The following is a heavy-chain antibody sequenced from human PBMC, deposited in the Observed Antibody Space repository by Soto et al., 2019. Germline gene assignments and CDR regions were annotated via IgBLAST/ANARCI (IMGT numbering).Heavy chain of an antibody. CDR3: ARAVLLWFGELSPLDY. J-gene: IGHJ4*02. D-gene: IGHD3-10*01. CDR1: GFTFSSYW. V-gene: IGHV3-7*01. Sequence: GGSLRLSCAASGFTFSSYWMSWVRQAPGKGLEWVANIKQDGSEKYYVDSVKGRFTISRDNAKNSLYLQMNSLRAEDTAVYYCARAVLLWFGELSPLDYWGQGTLVTVSS. CDR2: IKQDGSEK.